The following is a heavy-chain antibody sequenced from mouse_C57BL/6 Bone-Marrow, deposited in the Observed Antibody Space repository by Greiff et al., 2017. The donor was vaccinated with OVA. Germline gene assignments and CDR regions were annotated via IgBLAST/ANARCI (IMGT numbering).Heavy chain of an antibody. Sequence: VQLKQSGAELVRPGASVKLSCTASGFNIKDDYMHWVKQRPEQGLEWIGWIDPENGDTEYASQFQGKATITADTSSNTAYLQLSSLTSEDTAVYYCTLLLLYPFDYWGQGTTLTVSS. D-gene: IGHD1-1*01. V-gene: IGHV14-4*01. CDR1: GFNIKDDY. CDR3: TLLLLYPFDY. J-gene: IGHJ2*01. CDR2: IDPENGDT.